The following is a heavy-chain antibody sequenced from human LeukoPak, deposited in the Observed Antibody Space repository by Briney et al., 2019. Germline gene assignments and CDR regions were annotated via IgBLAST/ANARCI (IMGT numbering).Heavy chain of an antibody. Sequence: GASVKVSCKASGYTFTGYYMNWVRQAPGQGLEWMGWINPDSGGTHYAQKFQGRVTMTGDTSISTAYMELSRLRSDDTAVYYCARGSAGRPYYFDYWGQGTLVTVSS. CDR1: GYTFTGYY. J-gene: IGHJ4*02. CDR3: ARGSAGRPYYFDY. CDR2: INPDSGGT. V-gene: IGHV1-2*02.